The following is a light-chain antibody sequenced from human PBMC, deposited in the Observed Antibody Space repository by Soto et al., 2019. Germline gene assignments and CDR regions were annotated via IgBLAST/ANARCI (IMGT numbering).Light chain of an antibody. CDR2: AAS. CDR1: QHINRNF. J-gene: IGKJ2*01. Sequence: EIVLTQSPGTLSLSPGERATLSCRASQHINRNFLVWYQQKVGQAPRLLIYAASSRATGIPDRFSGSGSGTDFTLTIDRLEPEDFAVYYCQQYNNWPPYTFGQGTKLEIK. V-gene: IGKV3-20*01. CDR3: QQYNNWPPYT.